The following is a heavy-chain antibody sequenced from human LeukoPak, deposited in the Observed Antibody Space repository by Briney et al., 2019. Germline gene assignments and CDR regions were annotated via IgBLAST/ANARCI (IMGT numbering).Heavy chain of an antibody. CDR1: GFTFSSYS. J-gene: IGHJ4*02. Sequence: GGSLRLSCAASGFTFSSYSTNWVRQAPGKGLEWVSSISSSSSYIYYADSVKGRFTISRDNAKNSLYLQMNSLRAKDTAVYYCAREQRYGDQDYWGQGTLVTVSS. D-gene: IGHD4-17*01. V-gene: IGHV3-21*01. CDR3: AREQRYGDQDY. CDR2: ISSSSSYI.